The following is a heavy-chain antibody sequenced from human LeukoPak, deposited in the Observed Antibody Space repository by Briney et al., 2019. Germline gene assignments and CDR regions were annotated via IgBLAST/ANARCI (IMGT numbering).Heavy chain of an antibody. Sequence: PSQTLSLTCTVSGGSISSGGYHWSWIRQHPGKGLEWIGYIYYSGSTDYNPSLKSRITISVDTSKNQFSLKLSSVTAADTAVYYCARVGGHYRDYFEYWGQGTLVTVSS. D-gene: IGHD3-22*01. CDR2: IYYSGST. CDR3: ARVGGHYRDYFEY. CDR1: GGSISSGGYH. J-gene: IGHJ4*02. V-gene: IGHV4-31*03.